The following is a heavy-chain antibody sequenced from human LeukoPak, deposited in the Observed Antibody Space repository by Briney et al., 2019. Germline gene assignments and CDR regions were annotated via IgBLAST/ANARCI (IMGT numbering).Heavy chain of an antibody. CDR3: ARGFLERGGFSTLFAP. Sequence: SETLSLTCTVSGASISSGSYYWSWIRQPAGKGLEWIGRFYSSGSTNYNPSLKSRVTISVDTSKNQFSLKLSAVTAADTAVYFWARGFLERGGFSTLFAPGGRGPRVPVSP. V-gene: IGHV4-61*02. D-gene: IGHD3-16*01. J-gene: IGHJ5*02. CDR2: FYSSGST. CDR1: GASISSGSYY.